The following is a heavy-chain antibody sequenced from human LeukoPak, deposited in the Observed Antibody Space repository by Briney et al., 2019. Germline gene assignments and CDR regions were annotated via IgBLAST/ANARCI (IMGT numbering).Heavy chain of an antibody. CDR1: GYTFTGYY. CDR2: INPNSGGT. D-gene: IGHD2-2*01. CDR3: ARGVKDIVVVPAIDY. V-gene: IGHV1-2*02. J-gene: IGHJ4*02. Sequence: GASVKVSCKASGYTFTGYYMHWVRQAPGQGLEWMGWINPNSGGTNNAQKFQGRVTMTRDTSISTAYMELNRLRSDDTAVYYCARGVKDIVVVPAIDYWGQGTLVTVSS.